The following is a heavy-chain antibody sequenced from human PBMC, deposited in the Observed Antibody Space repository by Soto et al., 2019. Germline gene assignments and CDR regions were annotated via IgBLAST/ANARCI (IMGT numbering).Heavy chain of an antibody. CDR1: GFTFGDYA. D-gene: IGHD3-3*01. Sequence: GGSLRLSCTASGFTFGDYAMSWFRQAPGKGLEWVGFIRSKAYGGTTEYAASVKGRFTISRDDSKSIAYLQMNSLKTEDTAVYYCTRVPPGATIFAGHWGQGTLVTVSS. J-gene: IGHJ1*01. V-gene: IGHV3-49*03. CDR3: TRVPPGATIFAGH. CDR2: IRSKAYGGTT.